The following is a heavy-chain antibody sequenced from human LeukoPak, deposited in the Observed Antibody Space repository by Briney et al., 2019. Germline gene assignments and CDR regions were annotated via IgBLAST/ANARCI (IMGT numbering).Heavy chain of an antibody. CDR3: ARGVGYSYGPLYYYYYGMDV. CDR2: INHSGST. V-gene: IGHV4-39*07. D-gene: IGHD5-18*01. Sequence: SETLSLTCTVSGGSVNSGSYYWSWIRQPPGKGLEWIGEINHSGSTNYNPSPKSRVTISVDTSKNQFSLKLSSVTAADTAVYYCARGVGYSYGPLYYYYYGMDVWGQGTTVTVSS. CDR1: GGSVNSGSYY. J-gene: IGHJ6*02.